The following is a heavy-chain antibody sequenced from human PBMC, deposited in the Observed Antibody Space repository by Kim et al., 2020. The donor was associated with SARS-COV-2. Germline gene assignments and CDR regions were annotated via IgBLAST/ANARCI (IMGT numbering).Heavy chain of an antibody. V-gene: IGHV4-4*02. J-gene: IGHJ4*02. CDR3: ARDQGGHTYAYDY. Sequence: SETLSLTCSVSGASISNSPINWWSWVRQPPGKGLEWIGEIYHTGTTNYNPSLKSRVTISVDKSKNQLSLKLSSEAAADTAVYYCARDQGGHTYAYDYWGQGTLVTVSS. CDR2: IYHTGTT. D-gene: IGHD5-18*01. CDR1: GASISNSPINW.